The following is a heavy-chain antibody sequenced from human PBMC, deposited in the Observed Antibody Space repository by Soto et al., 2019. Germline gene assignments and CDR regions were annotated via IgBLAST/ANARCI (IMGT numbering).Heavy chain of an antibody. Sequence: EVQWVESGGGLVQPGGSLRLSCAASGFTFSDHYLDWVRQAPGKGLAWVGRSKNKADSYTTEYAASVKGRFTISRDVSKNSLFLHMNSLKTEDTAVYYCTVWGALNDFGDAWGQGILVTVSS. D-gene: IGHD3-16*01. CDR2: SKNKADSYTT. CDR3: TVWGALNDFGDA. J-gene: IGHJ4*02. V-gene: IGHV3-72*01. CDR1: GFTFSDHY.